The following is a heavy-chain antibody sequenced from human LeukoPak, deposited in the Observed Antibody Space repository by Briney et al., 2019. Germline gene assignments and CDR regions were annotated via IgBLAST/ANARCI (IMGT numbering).Heavy chain of an antibody. CDR1: GAPLNNYY. V-gene: IGHV4-59*08. Sequence: SETLSLTCTVSGAPLNNYYWNWVRQPPGKELEWIGNVDYSGSTRYNPSLKSRATMSLDSSKNQFSLRLTSVTAANMAVYYCAMQVGIYGDYNNWFDPWGQGARVTVSS. D-gene: IGHD4-17*01. CDR2: VDYSGST. J-gene: IGHJ5*02. CDR3: AMQVGIYGDYNNWFDP.